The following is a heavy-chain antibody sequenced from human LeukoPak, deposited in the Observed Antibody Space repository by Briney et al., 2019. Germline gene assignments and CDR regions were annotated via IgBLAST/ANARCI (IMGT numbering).Heavy chain of an antibody. CDR1: GGTFSSYA. Sequence: SVKVSCKASGGTFSSYAISWVRQAPGQGLEWMGRIIPIFGTANYAQKFQGRVTITTDESTSTAYMELSSLRSEDTAVYYCAVTWPLGYYYFDYWGQGTLVTVSS. J-gene: IGHJ4*02. V-gene: IGHV1-69*05. CDR2: IIPIFGTA. CDR3: AVTWPLGYYYFDY. D-gene: IGHD7-27*01.